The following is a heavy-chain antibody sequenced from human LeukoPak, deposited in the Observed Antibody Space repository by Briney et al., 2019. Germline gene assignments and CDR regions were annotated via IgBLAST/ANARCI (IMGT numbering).Heavy chain of an antibody. D-gene: IGHD2-15*01. CDR3: ARVGVVVAATGNLWFDP. CDR1: GFTFSSYE. V-gene: IGHV3-48*03. J-gene: IGHJ5*02. CDR2: ISSSGTTI. Sequence: GGSLRLSCAASGFTFSSYEMNWVRQAPGKGLEWVSYISSSGTTIYYADSVKGRFTISGDNAKNSLHLQMNSLRAEDTAVYYCARVGVVVAATGNLWFDPWGQGTLVTVSS.